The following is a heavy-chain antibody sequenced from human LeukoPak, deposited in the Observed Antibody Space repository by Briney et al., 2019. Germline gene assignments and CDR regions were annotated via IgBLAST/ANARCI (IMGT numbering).Heavy chain of an antibody. J-gene: IGHJ3*02. V-gene: IGHV1-3*04. CDR3: ARDRSSFSYAFDI. CDR1: GYTFATYA. D-gene: IGHD6-6*01. Sequence: ASVKVSCKASGYTFATYAIHWVRQAPGQRLEWMGWISTYNDDRKYSPKFQGTVTITTDTSASTAYLELSSLRSEDTAVYYCARDRSSFSYAFDIWGQGTMVTVSS. CDR2: ISTYNDDR.